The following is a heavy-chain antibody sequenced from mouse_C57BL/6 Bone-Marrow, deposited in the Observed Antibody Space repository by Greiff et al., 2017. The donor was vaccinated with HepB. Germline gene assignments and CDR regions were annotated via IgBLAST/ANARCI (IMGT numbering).Heavy chain of an antibody. J-gene: IGHJ4*01. Sequence: VQLQQSGAELVRPGASVKLSCTASGFNIKDDYMHWVKQRPEQGLEWIGWIDPENGDTEYASKFQGKATITADTSSNTAYLQLSSLTSEDTAVYDCTTVRVLLRYYAMDYWGQGTSVTVSS. CDR1: GFNIKDDY. CDR2: IDPENGDT. CDR3: TTVRVLLRYYAMDY. V-gene: IGHV14-4*01. D-gene: IGHD1-1*01.